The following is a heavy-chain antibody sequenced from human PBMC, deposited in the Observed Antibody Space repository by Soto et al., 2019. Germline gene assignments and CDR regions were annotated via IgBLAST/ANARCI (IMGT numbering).Heavy chain of an antibody. CDR3: TTQDYDSSGYYYGYFDY. Sequence: XVSLWLSGETRCFSFSNAGMSWVRQAPGKGLEWVGRIKSKTDGGTTDYAAPVKGRSTISRDDSKNTQYLQMNSLKTEDTAVYYCTTQDYDSSGYYYGYFDYWGQGTLVT. D-gene: IGHD3-22*01. CDR2: IKSKTDGGTT. CDR1: CFSFSNAG. V-gene: IGHV3-15*01. J-gene: IGHJ4*02.